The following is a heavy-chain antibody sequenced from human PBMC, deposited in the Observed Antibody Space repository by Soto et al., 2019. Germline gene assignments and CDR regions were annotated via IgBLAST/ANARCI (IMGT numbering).Heavy chain of an antibody. V-gene: IGHV2-5*02. Sequence: QITLKEAGPPLVTPTQTLTLTCTFSGFSLSTSGVSVGWIRKPPGKALEWLALIYWDDDKRYSPSLKSRLTITKDTSKNQVFLTMTNMDPLETATYYCAHKLYSSGCRWGQGTLVTVSS. D-gene: IGHD5-18*01. J-gene: IGHJ4*02. CDR2: IYWDDDK. CDR3: AHKLYSSGCR. CDR1: GFSLSTSGVS.